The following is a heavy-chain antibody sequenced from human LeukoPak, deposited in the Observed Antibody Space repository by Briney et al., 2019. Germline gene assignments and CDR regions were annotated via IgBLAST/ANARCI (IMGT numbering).Heavy chain of an antibody. CDR2: IYPGDSDT. CDR1: GYSFTSYW. CDR3: AREDYYGSGSHNWFDP. D-gene: IGHD3-10*01. Sequence: GASLKISCKGSGYSFTSYWIGWVRQMPGKGLEWMGIIYPGDSDTRYSPSFQGQVTISADKSISTAYLQWSSLKASDTAMYYCAREDYYGSGSHNWFDPWGQGTLVTVSS. V-gene: IGHV5-51*01. J-gene: IGHJ5*02.